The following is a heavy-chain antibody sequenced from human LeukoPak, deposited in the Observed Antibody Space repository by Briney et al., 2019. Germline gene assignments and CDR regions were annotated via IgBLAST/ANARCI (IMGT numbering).Heavy chain of an antibody. Sequence: SETLSLTCTVSGGSISSYYWSWIRQPPGKGLEWIGYIYYSGSTNYSPSLKSRVTISVDTSKNQFSLKLSSVTAADTAVYYCARDSTKDAFDIWGQGTMVTVSS. CDR3: ARDSTKDAFDI. J-gene: IGHJ3*02. CDR1: GGSISSYY. V-gene: IGHV4-59*01. CDR2: IYYSGST. D-gene: IGHD2-2*01.